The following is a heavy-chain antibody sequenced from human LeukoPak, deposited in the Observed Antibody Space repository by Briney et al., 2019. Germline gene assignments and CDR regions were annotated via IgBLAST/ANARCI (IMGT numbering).Heavy chain of an antibody. V-gene: IGHV4-59*12. J-gene: IGHJ4*02. CDR2: IYYSGST. D-gene: IGHD5-18*01. CDR1: GGSISSYY. Sequence: SETLSLTCTVSGGSISSYYWSWIRQPPGKGLEWIGYIYYSGSTNYNPSLKSRVTISVDTSKNQFSLKLSSVTAADTAVYYCARPRGYSYGRAYFDYWGQGTLVTVSS. CDR3: ARPRGYSYGRAYFDY.